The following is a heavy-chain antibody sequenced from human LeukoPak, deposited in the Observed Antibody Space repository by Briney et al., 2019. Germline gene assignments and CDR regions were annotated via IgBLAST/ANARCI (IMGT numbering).Heavy chain of an antibody. CDR2: ISGSGGGT. CDR1: RFTFDIYA. V-gene: IGHV3-23*01. J-gene: IGHJ4*02. Sequence: GGSLRLSCTASRFTFDIYAMAWVRQAPGKGLEWVSGISGSGGGTFYADSVKGRFAISRDNSKDTLYLQMNRLRGEDTAVYYCAKGTWQQLIHDYWGQGTLVTVSS. CDR3: AKGTWQQLIHDY. D-gene: IGHD6-13*01.